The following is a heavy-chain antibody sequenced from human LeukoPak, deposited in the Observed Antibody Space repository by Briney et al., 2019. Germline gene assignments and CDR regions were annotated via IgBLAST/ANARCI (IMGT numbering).Heavy chain of an antibody. Sequence: GASVKVSCKASGYTFTGYYMHWGRQAPGQGLEWMGWINPNSGGTNYAQKFQGRVTMTRDTSISTAYMELSRLRSDDTAVYYCARDRIQLWLFDSNWYFDLWGRGTLVTVSS. V-gene: IGHV1-2*02. CDR3: ARDRIQLWLFDSNWYFDL. J-gene: IGHJ2*01. CDR1: GYTFTGYY. D-gene: IGHD5-18*01. CDR2: INPNSGGT.